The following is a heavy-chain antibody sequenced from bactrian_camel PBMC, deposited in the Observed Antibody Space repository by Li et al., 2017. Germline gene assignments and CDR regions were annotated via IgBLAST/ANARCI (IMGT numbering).Heavy chain of an antibody. D-gene: IGHD3*01. CDR2: SNGNGGST. CDR3: VRGWDDDTWSFNY. V-gene: IGHV3S40*01. J-gene: IGHJ4*01. CDR1: GFTISSYD. Sequence: DVQLVESGGGLVQPGTSLRLSCVASGFTISSYDFAWVRQAPGKGLEWISTSNGNGGSTYYADSVKGRFTISRDNAKNTVYLQMNSLKPEDTAVYYCVRGWDDDTWSFNYWGQGTQVTVS.